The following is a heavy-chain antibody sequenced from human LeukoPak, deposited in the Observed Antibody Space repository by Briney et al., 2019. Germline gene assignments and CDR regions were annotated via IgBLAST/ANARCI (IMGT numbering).Heavy chain of an antibody. J-gene: IGHJ6*03. CDR2: IRSKANSYAT. CDR1: GYTLTGYY. CDR3: AKDYYDFDRALDYMDV. D-gene: IGHD3-22*01. Sequence: KVSCKASGYTLTGYYMHWVRQASGKGLEWVGRIRSKANSYATAYAASVKGRFTISRDDSKNTAYLQMNSLRAEDTAVYYCAKDYYDFDRALDYMDVWGKGTTVTVSS. V-gene: IGHV3-73*01.